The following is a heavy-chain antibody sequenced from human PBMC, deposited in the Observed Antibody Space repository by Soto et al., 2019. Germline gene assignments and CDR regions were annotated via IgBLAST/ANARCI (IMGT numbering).Heavy chain of an antibody. D-gene: IGHD1-26*01. V-gene: IGHV3-48*03. CDR2: ISSSGSTI. J-gene: IGHJ4*02. CDR3: AYGGSCDY. CDR1: GFSFNTYE. Sequence: PGGSLRLSCAASGFSFNTYEMNWVRQAPGKGLEWVSYISSSGSTIYCADSVKGRFTVSRDNGKNSLYLQMNSLRAEDTAVYYCAYGGSCDYWGQGTQVTVSS.